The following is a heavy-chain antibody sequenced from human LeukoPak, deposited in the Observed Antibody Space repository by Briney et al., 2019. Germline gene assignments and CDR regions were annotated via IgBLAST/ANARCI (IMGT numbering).Heavy chain of an antibody. D-gene: IGHD4/OR15-4a*01. CDR3: ARRAGAYSHPYDY. CDR1: GFTVSSNS. V-gene: IGHV3-53*01. CDR2: IYSDNT. J-gene: IGHJ4*02. Sequence: GGSLRLSFTVSGFTVSSNSMSWVRQAPGKGLEWVSFIYSDNTHYSDSVKGRFTISRDNSKNTLYLQMNSLRAEDTAVYYCARRAGAYSHPYDYWGQGTLVTVSS.